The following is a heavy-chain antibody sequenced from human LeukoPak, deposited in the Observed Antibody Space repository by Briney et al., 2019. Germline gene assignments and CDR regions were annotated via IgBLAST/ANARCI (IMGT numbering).Heavy chain of an antibody. CDR2: IHSGYTS. Sequence: GGSLRLSCAASEFSVSSNYMSWVRQAPGKGLEWVSVIHSGYTSHYADSVKGRFTISRDNSKNTLYLQMNSLRAEDTAVYYCARKQTSGYDLRGWFDPWGQGTLVTVSS. CDR1: EFSVSSNY. V-gene: IGHV3-66*01. CDR3: ARKQTSGYDLRGWFDP. D-gene: IGHD5-12*01. J-gene: IGHJ5*02.